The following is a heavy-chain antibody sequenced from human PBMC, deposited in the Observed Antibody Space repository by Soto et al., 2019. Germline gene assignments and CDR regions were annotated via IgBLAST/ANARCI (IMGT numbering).Heavy chain of an antibody. D-gene: IGHD3-22*01. V-gene: IGHV4-31*03. CDR1: GGSISSGGYY. Sequence: LSLTCTVSGGSISSGGYYWSWIRQHPGKGLEWIGYIYYSGSTYYNPSLKSRVTISVDTSKNQFSLKLSSVTAADTAVYYCARASADNNRFDPCGQGTLVTVSS. CDR2: IYYSGST. J-gene: IGHJ5*02. CDR3: ARASADNNRFDP.